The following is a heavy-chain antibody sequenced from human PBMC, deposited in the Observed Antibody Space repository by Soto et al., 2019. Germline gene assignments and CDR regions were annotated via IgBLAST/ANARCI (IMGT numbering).Heavy chain of an antibody. CDR1: GYTFTDYH. Sequence: QVQLVQSGAEVKKSGASVKVSCKASGYTFTDYHMHWVRQAPGQGLEWMGWITPDSCDTKYAQKFQGRVTMTRDTSISTVYMELTSLTSDDTAVYFCARDRVGFAVVTPAHWGQGTLVSVSS. D-gene: IGHD3-3*01. V-gene: IGHV1-2*02. CDR3: ARDRVGFAVVTPAH. CDR2: ITPDSCDT. J-gene: IGHJ4*02.